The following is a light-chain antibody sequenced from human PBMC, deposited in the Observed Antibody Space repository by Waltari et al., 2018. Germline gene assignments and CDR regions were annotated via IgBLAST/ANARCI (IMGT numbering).Light chain of an antibody. V-gene: IGKV3-20*01. Sequence: CRASQSVGRTLAWYQQKPGQAPRLLIYGTSSRATDIPDRFSGSGSGKDFSLTINRLEPEDFAVYYCQHYVRLPATFGQGTKVEIK. CDR1: QSVGRT. CDR3: QHYVRLPAT. CDR2: GTS. J-gene: IGKJ1*01.